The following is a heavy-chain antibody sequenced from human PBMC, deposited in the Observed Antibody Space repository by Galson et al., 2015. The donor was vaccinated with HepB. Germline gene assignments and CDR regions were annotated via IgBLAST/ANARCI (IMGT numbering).Heavy chain of an antibody. Sequence: CAISGDSVSSNSAAWNWIRQSPSRGLEWLGRTYYRSKWYNDYAVSVKSRITINPDTSKNQFSLQLNSVTPEDTAVYYCARGSLDTAMVPLWYYYYMDVWGKGTTVTVSS. J-gene: IGHJ6*03. CDR3: ARGSLDTAMVPLWYYYYMDV. CDR2: TYYRSKWYN. D-gene: IGHD5-18*01. V-gene: IGHV6-1*01. CDR1: GDSVSSNSAA.